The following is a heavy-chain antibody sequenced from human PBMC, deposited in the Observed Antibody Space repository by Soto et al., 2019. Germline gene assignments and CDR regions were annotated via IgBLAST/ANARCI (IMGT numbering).Heavy chain of an antibody. CDR2: IYHSGST. J-gene: IGHJ4*02. D-gene: IGHD5-12*01. V-gene: IGHV4-38-2*01. CDR3: ARVDRSGSTPNFFDS. Sequence: PSETLSLTCGVSGFSISSGYYWGWVRQPPGKGLEWLGTIYHSGSTFYNPSLKSRVTISVDTSKNQFSLTLSSVTAADTALYYCARVDRSGSTPNFFDSWAPGTLVTVSS. CDR1: GFSISSGYY.